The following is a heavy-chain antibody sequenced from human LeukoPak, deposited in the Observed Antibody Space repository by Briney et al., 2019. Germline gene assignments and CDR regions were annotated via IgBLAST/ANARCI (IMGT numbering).Heavy chain of an antibody. J-gene: IGHJ4*02. D-gene: IGHD3-16*02. CDR2: ISAYNGNT. Sequence: ASVKVSCKASGYTFTTYGISWVRQAPGQGLEWMGWISAYNGNTNYAQKLQGRVTMTTDTSSSTAYKELRSLRSDDTAVYYCAGGDIWETPLFDCWGQGTLVTVSS. V-gene: IGHV1-18*01. CDR1: GYTFTTYG. CDR3: AGGDIWETPLFDC.